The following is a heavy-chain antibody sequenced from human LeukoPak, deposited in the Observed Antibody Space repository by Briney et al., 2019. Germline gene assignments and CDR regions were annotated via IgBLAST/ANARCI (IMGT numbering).Heavy chain of an antibody. D-gene: IGHD6-19*01. J-gene: IGHJ4*02. CDR2: ISSSSSYI. CDR3: AKDPGGAVAGYFDY. Sequence: GGSLRLSCAASGFTFSSYSMNWVRQAPGKGLEWVSSISSSSSYIYYADSVKGRFTISRDNSKNTLYLQMNSLRAEDTAVYYCAKDPGGAVAGYFDYWGQGTLVTVSS. CDR1: GFTFSSYS. V-gene: IGHV3-21*04.